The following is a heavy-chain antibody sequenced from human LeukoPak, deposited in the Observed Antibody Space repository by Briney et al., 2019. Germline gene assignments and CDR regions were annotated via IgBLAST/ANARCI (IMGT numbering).Heavy chain of an antibody. CDR1: GITFSSYE. J-gene: IGHJ4*02. CDR3: AKDLIAVAGRGSDY. Sequence: PGGSLRLSCAASGITFSSYEMSWVRQAPGKGLEWVSAISGSGGSTYYADSVKGRFTISRDNSKNTLYLQMNSLRAEDTAVYYCAKDLIAVAGRGSDYWGQGTLVTVSS. V-gene: IGHV3-23*01. D-gene: IGHD6-19*01. CDR2: ISGSGGST.